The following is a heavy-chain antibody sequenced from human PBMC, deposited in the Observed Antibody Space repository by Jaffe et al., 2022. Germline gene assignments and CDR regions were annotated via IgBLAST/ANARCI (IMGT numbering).Heavy chain of an antibody. V-gene: IGHV7-4-1*02. CDR1: GYTFTNDA. D-gene: IGHD3-3*01. CDR3: ARAREYDFWSDYPKNFEY. Sequence: QVQLVQSGSELKKPGASVKVSCKASGYTFTNDALNWVRQAPGQGLEWMGWIKTNTGNPTYAQGFTGRFVFSLDTSVSTAYLQISGLKSEDTAVYYCARAREYDFWSDYPKNFEYWGQGTLVTVSS. J-gene: IGHJ4*02. CDR2: IKTNTGNP.